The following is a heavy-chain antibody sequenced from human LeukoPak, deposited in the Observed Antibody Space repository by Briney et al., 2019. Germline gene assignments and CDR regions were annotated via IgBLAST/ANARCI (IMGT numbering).Heavy chain of an antibody. V-gene: IGHV4-4*07. D-gene: IGHD3-22*01. J-gene: IGHJ4*02. Sequence: SETLFLTCTVSGGSISSYYWSWIRQPAGQGLEWIGRIYSSGSTNYNPSIKSRVTMSVDTSKNQFSLRLSSVTAADTAMYYCASVSRGYYIDYWGQGTLVTVSS. CDR2: IYSSGST. CDR3: ASVSRGYYIDY. CDR1: GGSISSYY.